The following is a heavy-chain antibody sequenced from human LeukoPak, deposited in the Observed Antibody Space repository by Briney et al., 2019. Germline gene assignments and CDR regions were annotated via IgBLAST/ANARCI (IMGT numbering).Heavy chain of an antibody. Sequence: GGSLRLSCAASKFSFSRYAMHWVRQAPGKGLQWVSGISWNSGSIGYVDSVKGRFTISRDNAKNSLYLQMNSLRAEDTALYYCAKDKGDPEGYYYMGVWGKGTTVTISS. CDR2: ISWNSGSI. CDR3: AKDKGDPEGYYYMGV. D-gene: IGHD2-21*02. J-gene: IGHJ6*03. V-gene: IGHV3-9*01. CDR1: KFSFSRYA.